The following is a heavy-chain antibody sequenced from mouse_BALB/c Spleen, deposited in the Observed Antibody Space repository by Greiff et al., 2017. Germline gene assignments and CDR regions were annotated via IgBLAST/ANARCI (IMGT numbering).Heavy chain of an antibody. CDR3: TIYGNYAMDY. V-gene: IGHV1S16*01. J-gene: IGHJ4*01. CDR2: INPSNGGT. Sequence: VKLQESGAELVKPGASVKLSCKASGYTFTSYYMYWVKQRPGQGLEWIGEINPSNGGTNFNEKFKSKATLTVDKSSSTAYMQLSSLTSEDSAVYYCTIYGNYAMDYWGQGTSVTVSS. CDR1: GYTFTSYY. D-gene: IGHD2-1*01.